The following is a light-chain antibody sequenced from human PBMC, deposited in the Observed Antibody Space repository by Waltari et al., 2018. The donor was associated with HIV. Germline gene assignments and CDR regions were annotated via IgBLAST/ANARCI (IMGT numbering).Light chain of an antibody. Sequence: SYELTQPPAVSVSPGQTASITCSGDNLGDKFACWYQQKPGQSPVLVIYQDLKRPSGIPERFTGSNSGNTATLPISGTQSVDEADYYCQTWDSSTAVFGGGTKLTVL. J-gene: IGLJ3*02. CDR1: NLGDKF. V-gene: IGLV3-1*01. CDR2: QDL. CDR3: QTWDSSTAV.